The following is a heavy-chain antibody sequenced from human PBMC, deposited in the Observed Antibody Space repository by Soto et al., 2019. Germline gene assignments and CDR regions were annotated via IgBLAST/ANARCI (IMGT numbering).Heavy chain of an antibody. Sequence: SLRLSCASSGFTFSSYEMNWVRQAPGKGLEWVSYISSSGSTIYYADSVKGRFTISRDNAKNSLYPQMNSLRAEDTAVYYCARDRSPGGGVWFDPWGQGTLVTSPQ. J-gene: IGHJ5*02. V-gene: IGHV3-48*03. CDR1: GFTFSSYE. CDR2: ISSSGSTI. CDR3: ARDRSPGGGVWFDP. D-gene: IGHD1-1*01.